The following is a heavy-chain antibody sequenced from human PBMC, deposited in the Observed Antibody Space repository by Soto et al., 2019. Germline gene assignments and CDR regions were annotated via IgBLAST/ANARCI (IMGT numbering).Heavy chain of an antibody. Sequence: PSETLSLTCAVSGGSISSSNWWSWVRQPPGKGLEWIGEIYHSGSTNYNPSLKSRVTISVDKSKNQFSLKLSSVTAADTAVYYCARDRKQLAPSPYYYGMAVWGQGTTVTVSS. J-gene: IGHJ6*02. V-gene: IGHV4-4*02. CDR2: IYHSGST. D-gene: IGHD6-13*01. CDR3: ARDRKQLAPSPYYYGMAV. CDR1: GGSISSSNW.